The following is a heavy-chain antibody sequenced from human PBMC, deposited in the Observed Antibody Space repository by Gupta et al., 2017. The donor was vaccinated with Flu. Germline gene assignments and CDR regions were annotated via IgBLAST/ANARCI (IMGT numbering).Heavy chain of an antibody. D-gene: IGHD2-21*02. CDR3: ARDRVTPYYNYGLDV. CDR2: VSHSGAT. V-gene: IGHV4-31*02. J-gene: IGHJ6*02. Sequence: RQVPGQGLGWIGLVSHSGATSYNASLESRVTISVDASKNQFSLRLNSVTAADTAVYFCARDRVTPYYNYGLDVWGQGTTVTVSS.